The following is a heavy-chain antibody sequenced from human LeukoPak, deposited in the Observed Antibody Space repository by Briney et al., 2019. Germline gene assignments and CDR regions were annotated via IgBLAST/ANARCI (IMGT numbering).Heavy chain of an antibody. CDR3: ARAGVATIRGTDAFDI. V-gene: IGHV4-30-2*01. Sequence: SQTLSLTCAVSGGSMSSGGYSWSWIRQPPGKGLEWIGYIYHSGSTYYNPSLKSRVTISVDRSKNQFSLKLSSVTAADTAVYYCARAGVATIRGTDAFDIWGQGTMVTVSS. CDR1: GGSMSSGGYS. J-gene: IGHJ3*02. D-gene: IGHD5-12*01. CDR2: IYHSGST.